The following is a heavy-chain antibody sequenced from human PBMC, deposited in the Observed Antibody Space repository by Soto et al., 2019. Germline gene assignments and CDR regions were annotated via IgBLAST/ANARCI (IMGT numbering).Heavy chain of an antibody. CDR1: GFTFSSYS. CDR3: ARDLRIAARPDSDYGMDV. J-gene: IGHJ6*02. Sequence: GGSLRLSCAASGFTFSSYSMNWVRQAPGKGLEWVSSTSSSSSYIYYADSVKGRFTISRDNAKNSLYLQMNSLRAEDTAVYYCARDLRIAARPDSDYGMDVWGQGTTVTVS. CDR2: TSSSSSYI. V-gene: IGHV3-21*01. D-gene: IGHD6-6*01.